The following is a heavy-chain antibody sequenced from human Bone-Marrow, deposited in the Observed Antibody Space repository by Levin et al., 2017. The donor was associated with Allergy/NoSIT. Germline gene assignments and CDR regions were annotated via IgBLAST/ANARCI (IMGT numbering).Heavy chain of an antibody. D-gene: IGHD3-3*01. CDR2: IYYSGST. V-gene: IGHV4-39*01. CDR3: ARHARFGDFWSGLNWFDP. CDR1: GGSISSSSYY. J-gene: IGHJ5*02. Sequence: SQTLSLTCTVSGGSISSSSYYWGWIRQPPGKGLEWIGSIYYSGSTYYNPSLKSRVTISVDTSKNQFSLKLSSVTAADTAVYYCARHARFGDFWSGLNWFDPWGQGTLVTVSS.